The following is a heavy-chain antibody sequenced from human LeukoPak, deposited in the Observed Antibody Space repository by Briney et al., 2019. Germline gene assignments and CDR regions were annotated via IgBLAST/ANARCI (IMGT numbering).Heavy chain of an antibody. CDR3: ARDLVLHGAFDI. CDR1: GYRFTSYY. V-gene: IGHV1-46*01. Sequence: ASVKVSCKASGYRFTSYYMHWVRQAPGQGFERMGIINPRDGSTTYAQKFQGRVTMTRDTSTSTLYMELISLRSEDTALYYCARDLVLHGAFDIWGQGTMVTVSS. CDR2: INPRDGST. J-gene: IGHJ3*02.